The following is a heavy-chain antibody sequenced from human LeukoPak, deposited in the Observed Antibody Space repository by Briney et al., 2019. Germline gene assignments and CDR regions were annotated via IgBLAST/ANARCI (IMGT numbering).Heavy chain of an antibody. V-gene: IGHV4-30-2*01. CDR3: ARASADHYYYDSSGYYGLGY. CDR2: IYHSGST. CDR1: GGSISSGGYS. J-gene: IGHJ4*02. D-gene: IGHD3-22*01. Sequence: SETLSPTCAVSGGSISSGGYSWSWIRQPPGKGLEWIGYIYHSGSTNYNPSLKSRVTISVDTSKNQFSLKLSSVTAADTAVYYCARASADHYYYDSSGYYGLGYWGQGTLVTVSS.